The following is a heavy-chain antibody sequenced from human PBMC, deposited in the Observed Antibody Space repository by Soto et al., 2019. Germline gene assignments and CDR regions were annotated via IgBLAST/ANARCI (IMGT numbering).Heavy chain of an antibody. J-gene: IGHJ3*02. D-gene: IGHD6-19*01. Sequence: ASVKVSCKASGDTFINYYMHWVRQAPGQGLEWMGIINPNGGSTTYAQKFQGRVTLTRDTSTNTVNMELSSLRSEDTAVYYCAREKWLVRRNDPFDIWGQGTMVTVSS. CDR2: INPNGGST. CDR3: AREKWLVRRNDPFDI. V-gene: IGHV1-46*01. CDR1: GDTFINYY.